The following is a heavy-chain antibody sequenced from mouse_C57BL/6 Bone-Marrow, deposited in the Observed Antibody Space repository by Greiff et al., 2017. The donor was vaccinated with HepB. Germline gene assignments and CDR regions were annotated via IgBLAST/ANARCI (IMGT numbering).Heavy chain of an antibody. CDR1: GYTFTSYW. J-gene: IGHJ3*01. V-gene: IGHV1-5*01. CDR2: IYPGNSDT. D-gene: IGHD3-2*02. CDR3: ASDSSGPGFAY. Sequence: EVMLVESGTVLARPGASVKMSCKTSGYTFTSYWMHWVKQRPGQGLEWIGAIYPGNSDTSYNQKFKGKAKLTAVTSASTAYMELSSLTNEDSAVYYCASDSSGPGFAYWGQGTLVTVSA.